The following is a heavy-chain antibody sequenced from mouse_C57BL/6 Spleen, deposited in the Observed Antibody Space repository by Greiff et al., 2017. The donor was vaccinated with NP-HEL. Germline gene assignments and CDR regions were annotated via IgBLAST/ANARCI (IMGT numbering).Heavy chain of an antibody. D-gene: IGHD3-1*01. J-gene: IGHJ4*01. V-gene: IGHV5-9-1*02. CDR1: GFTFSSYA. CDR2: ISSGGDYI. CDR3: TRPSGSERAMDY. Sequence: DVMLVESGEGLVKPGGSLKLSCAASGFTFSSYAMSWVRQTPEKRLEWVAYISSGGDYIYYADTVKGRFTISRDNARNTLYLQMSSLKSEDTAMYYCTRPSGSERAMDYWGQGTSVTVSS.